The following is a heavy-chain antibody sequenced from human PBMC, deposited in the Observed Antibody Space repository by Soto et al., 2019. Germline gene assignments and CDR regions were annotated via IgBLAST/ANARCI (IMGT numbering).Heavy chain of an antibody. J-gene: IGHJ6*02. CDR1: GGTFSSYA. D-gene: IGHD2-2*01. Sequence: HVQVVQSGTEVKKPGSSVKVSCKASGGTFSSYAISWVRQAPGQGLEWMGGIIPIFGTANYAQKFQGRVTITADESTSTAYMELSSLRSEDTAVYYCARGARGYCSSTSCYALNYYYYGMDVWGQGTTVTVSS. CDR3: ARGARGYCSSTSCYALNYYYYGMDV. CDR2: IIPIFGTA. V-gene: IGHV1-69*01.